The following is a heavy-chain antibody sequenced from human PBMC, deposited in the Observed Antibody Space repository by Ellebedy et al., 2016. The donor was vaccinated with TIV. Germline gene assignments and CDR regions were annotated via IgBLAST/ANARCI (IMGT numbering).Heavy chain of an antibody. V-gene: IGHV1-2*02. CDR3: AKDRKGDCSSSGCYIPHDACDI. J-gene: IGHJ3*02. CDR2: INPKSGGI. CDR1: GYTFTSQY. D-gene: IGHD2-2*01. Sequence: ASVKVSCXASGYTFTSQYMHWVRQAPAQGLEWMGCINPKSGGINYAPKFQGRVTLTTDTSISTAYMELSSLSSDDTAVYYCAKDRKGDCSSSGCYIPHDACDIWGQGTKVTVSS.